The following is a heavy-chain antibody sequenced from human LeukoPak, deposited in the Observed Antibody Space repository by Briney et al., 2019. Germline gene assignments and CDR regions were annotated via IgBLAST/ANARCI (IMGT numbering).Heavy chain of an antibody. CDR1: GGSFSGYY. V-gene: IGHV4-34*01. CDR3: ARGASLVVGATDYYYMDV. Sequence: SETLSLTCAVYGGSFSGYYWSWIRQPPGKGLEWIGEINHSGSTNYSPSLKSRVTISVDTSKNQFSLKLSSVTAADTAVYYCARGASLVVGATDYYYMDVWGKGTTVTVSS. J-gene: IGHJ6*03. CDR2: INHSGST. D-gene: IGHD1-26*01.